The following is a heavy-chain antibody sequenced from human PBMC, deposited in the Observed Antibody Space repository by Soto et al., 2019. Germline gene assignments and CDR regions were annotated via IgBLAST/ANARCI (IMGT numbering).Heavy chain of an antibody. CDR3: ARDDARPGRYYYYGMDV. V-gene: IGHV4-4*07. CDR1: GGSISSYY. Sequence: QVQLQESGPGLVKPSETLSLTCTVSGGSISSYYWSWIRQPAGKGLEWIGRIYTSGSTNYNHSLKSRVTMSVDTSKNLFSLKLSSVTAAEAAVYYCARDDARPGRYYYYGMDVWGQGTPVTVYS. D-gene: IGHD2-2*01. J-gene: IGHJ6*02. CDR2: IYTSGST.